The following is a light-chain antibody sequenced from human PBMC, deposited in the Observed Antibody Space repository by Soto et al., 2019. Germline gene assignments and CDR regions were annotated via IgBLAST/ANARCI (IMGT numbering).Light chain of an antibody. CDR2: GAS. Sequence: DIQMTQSPSSLSASIGDRVTITCQASHDISNHLNWYQHKPGKAPKLLIYGASTLETGVPSRFSGSGSGTDFTFAISNFQSEDVATYYGQHHDIPPPVTFRQGTRLEIK. J-gene: IGKJ5*01. V-gene: IGKV1-33*01. CDR1: HDISNH. CDR3: QHHDIPPPVT.